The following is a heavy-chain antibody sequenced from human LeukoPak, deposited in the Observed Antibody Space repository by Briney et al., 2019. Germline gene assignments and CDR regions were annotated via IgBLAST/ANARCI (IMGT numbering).Heavy chain of an antibody. CDR3: AGSRKSAFDI. D-gene: IGHD3-10*01. CDR2: IYYSGST. Sequence: SETLSLTCTVYGGSISSGDYYWSWIHQPPGKGLEWIGYIYYSGSTYYNPSLKSRVTISVDTSKNQFSLKLSSVTAADTAVYYCAGSRKSAFDIWGQGTIVTVSS. J-gene: IGHJ3*02. CDR1: GGSISSGDYY. V-gene: IGHV4-30-4*01.